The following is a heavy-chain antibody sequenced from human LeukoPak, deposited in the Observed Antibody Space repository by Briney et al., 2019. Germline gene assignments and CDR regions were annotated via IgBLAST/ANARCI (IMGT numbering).Heavy chain of an antibody. CDR1: GFTVSRKF. D-gene: IGHD6-19*01. Sequence: GGSLRLSCAASGFTVSRKFMSWVRQAPGKGLEWVSVIYSDGSTYYADSVKGRFTISRDNSKNTLYIQMNSLRSEDTAVYYCARGWDVDVGFDCWGQGTLVTVSS. J-gene: IGHJ4*02. V-gene: IGHV3-66*02. CDR2: IYSDGST. CDR3: ARGWDVDVGFDC.